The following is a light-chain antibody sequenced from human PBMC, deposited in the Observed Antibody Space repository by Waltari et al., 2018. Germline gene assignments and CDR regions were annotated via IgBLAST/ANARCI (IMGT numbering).Light chain of an antibody. CDR2: DAS. J-gene: IGKJ2*01. Sequence: EIVLTQSPATLSLSPGERATLSCRASQSVSSYLAWYQQKPGQAPRLLIYDASNRATGIPARFSGSGSGTDFTLTISSLEPEDFATYYCQQFDNLVYTFGQGTKLEIK. CDR1: QSVSSY. V-gene: IGKV3-11*01. CDR3: QQFDNLVYT.